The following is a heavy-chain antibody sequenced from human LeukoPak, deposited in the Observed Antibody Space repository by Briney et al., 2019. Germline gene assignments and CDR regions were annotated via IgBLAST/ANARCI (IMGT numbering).Heavy chain of an antibody. J-gene: IGHJ4*02. Sequence: GSLRLSCAASGFTFSSYGMHWVRQAPGKGLEWIGGINHSGSTNYNPSLKSRVTISVDTSKNQLSLKLSSVTAADTAVYYCARELSIAAAGTYLLYYFDYWGQGTLVTVSS. CDR3: ARELSIAAAGTYLLYYFDY. D-gene: IGHD6-13*01. CDR1: GFTFSSYG. CDR2: INHSGST. V-gene: IGHV4-34*01.